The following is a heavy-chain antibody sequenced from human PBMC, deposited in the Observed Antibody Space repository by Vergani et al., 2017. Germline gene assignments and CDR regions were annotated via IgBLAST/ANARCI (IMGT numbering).Heavy chain of an antibody. CDR1: GGTFSSYA. Sequence: QVQLVQSGSELKKPGASVKVSCKASGGTFSSYAISWVRQAPGQGLEWMGRIIPIFGTANYAQKFQGRVTITADESTSTAYMELSSLRSEDTAVYYCAGERGITFGGVIVIGDAFDIWGQGTMVTVSS. V-gene: IGHV1-69*18. D-gene: IGHD3-16*02. CDR3: AGERGITFGGVIVIGDAFDI. J-gene: IGHJ3*02. CDR2: IIPIFGTA.